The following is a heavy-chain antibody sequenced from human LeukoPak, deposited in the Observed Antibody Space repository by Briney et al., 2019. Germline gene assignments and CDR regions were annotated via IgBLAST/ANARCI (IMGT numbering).Heavy chain of an antibody. CDR1: GVPFISYA. CDR2: RSGRADKT. Sequence: PGGSLRLSCAASGVPFISYAMTWVRQAPGKGLEWVSGRSGRADKTDYADSVKGRFTISRDNSKNTLYLPMTSLRDEDTAVYYYANTLGYGGSANCPTVYGMDVWVQGTTVTVSS. V-gene: IGHV3-23*01. CDR3: ANTLGYGGSANCPTVYGMDV. J-gene: IGHJ6*02. D-gene: IGHD2-2*03.